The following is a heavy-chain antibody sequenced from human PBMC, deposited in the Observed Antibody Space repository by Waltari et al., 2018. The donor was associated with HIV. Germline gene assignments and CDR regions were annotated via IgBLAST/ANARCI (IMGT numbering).Heavy chain of an antibody. V-gene: IGHV3-53*01. Sequence: QLVESGGGLIQPGGSLRLSCAASGFTVHSNYVNWVRQAPGKGLEWVSVIYSGGSTYYADSVKGRFTISRDNSKNTIYLQMNSLRAEDTAVYYCARDRPNYYDSSGYSSVFDVWGQGTMVTVSS. D-gene: IGHD3-22*01. J-gene: IGHJ3*01. CDR2: IYSGGST. CDR1: GFTVHSNY. CDR3: ARDRPNYYDSSGYSSVFDV.